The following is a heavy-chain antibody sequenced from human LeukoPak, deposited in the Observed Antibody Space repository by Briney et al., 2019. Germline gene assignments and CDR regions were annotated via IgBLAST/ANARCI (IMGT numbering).Heavy chain of an antibody. D-gene: IGHD3-9*01. J-gene: IGHJ4*02. Sequence: GGSLRLSCAASGFTFSSYGMHWVRQAPGRGLEWVAVISSDGTSKYYADSVKGRFTISRDNSKDMLYLQMNNLRPEDTALYYCARDVILPGNYFFDYWGQGTLVTVSS. V-gene: IGHV3-30*19. CDR1: GFTFSSYG. CDR2: ISSDGTSK. CDR3: ARDVILPGNYFFDY.